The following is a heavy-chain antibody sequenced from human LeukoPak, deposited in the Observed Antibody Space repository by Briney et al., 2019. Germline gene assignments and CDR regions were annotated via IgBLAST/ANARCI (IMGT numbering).Heavy chain of an antibody. V-gene: IGHV1-3*02. Sequence: ASVKVSCKASGYTFTNYALHWVRQAPGQSLEWMGWTNGATGNTRFSQDFQGRLTITIDTSASAGYVELSSLRSEDTAVYYCARSPGGNARTWLDYWGQGTLVTVSS. CDR2: TNGATGNT. D-gene: IGHD4-23*01. J-gene: IGHJ4*02. CDR3: ARSPGGNARTWLDY. CDR1: GYTFTNYA.